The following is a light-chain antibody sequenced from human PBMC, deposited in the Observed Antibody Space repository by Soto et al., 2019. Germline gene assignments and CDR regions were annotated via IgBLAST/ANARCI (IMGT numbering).Light chain of an antibody. V-gene: IGKV3-11*01. J-gene: IGKJ5*01. Sequence: EIVLTQSPATLSSFPGDRATLSCRASQSVNSYLAWYQQKPGQAPRLLIYDASNRATGIPARFSGSGSGTDFTLTISSLEPEDFAVYYCQQRSNWPPITFGQGTRLEI. CDR2: DAS. CDR3: QQRSNWPPIT. CDR1: QSVNSY.